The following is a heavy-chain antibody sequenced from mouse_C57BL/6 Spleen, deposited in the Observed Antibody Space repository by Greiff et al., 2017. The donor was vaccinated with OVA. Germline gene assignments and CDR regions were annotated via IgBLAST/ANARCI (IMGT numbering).Heavy chain of an antibody. CDR2: IHPNSGST. V-gene: IGHV1-64*01. D-gene: IGHD1-1*01. J-gene: IGHJ2*01. CDR1: GYTFTSYW. CDR3: ASPGGNYGSSYDFDY. Sequence: QVQLQQPGAELVKPGASVKLSCKASGYTFTSYWMHWVKQRPGQGLEWIGMIHPNSGSTNYNEKFKSKATLTVDKSSSTAYMQLSSLTSEDSAVYYGASPGGNYGSSYDFDYWGQGTTLTVSS.